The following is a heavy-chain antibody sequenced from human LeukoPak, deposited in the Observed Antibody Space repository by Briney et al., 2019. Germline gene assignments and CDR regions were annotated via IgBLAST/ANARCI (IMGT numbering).Heavy chain of an antibody. J-gene: IGHJ4*02. D-gene: IGHD3-10*02. CDR2: IIPIFGTA. Sequence: SVKVSCKASGGTFSSYAISWVRQAPGQGLEWMGGIIPIFGTANYAQKFQGRVTITTDESTSTAYMELSSLRSADTAVYYCARSTGSTMFIDYWGQGTLVTVSS. CDR1: GGTFSSYA. V-gene: IGHV1-69*05. CDR3: ARSTGSTMFIDY.